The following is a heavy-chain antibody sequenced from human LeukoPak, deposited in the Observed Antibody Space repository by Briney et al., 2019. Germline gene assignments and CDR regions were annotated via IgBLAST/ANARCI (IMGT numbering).Heavy chain of an antibody. Sequence: QPGGSLRLSCAGCGFTFNNYLMHWVRQAPGRGLVWVSRIHSDGRSTSYADFVKGRFTISRDNAKNTLYLQVNSLRAEDTAVYYCARETSTGFDYWGQGTLVTVSS. J-gene: IGHJ4*02. V-gene: IGHV3-74*01. CDR2: IHSDGRST. CDR3: ARETSTGFDY. D-gene: IGHD4-11*01. CDR1: GFTFNNYL.